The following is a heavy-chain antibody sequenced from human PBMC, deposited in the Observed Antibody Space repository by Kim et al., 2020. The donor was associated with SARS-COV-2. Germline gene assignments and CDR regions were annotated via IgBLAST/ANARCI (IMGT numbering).Heavy chain of an antibody. CDR3: AAWGTTTD. Sequence: GGSLRLSCAVSGFTFPSLWMNWVRQTPGKGLEWVANINPDGSEKSYVDSVKGRFTVSRDNAKNSVYLQINGLIADDTAVYYCAAWGTTTDWGQGTVVTVSS. V-gene: IGHV3-7*01. D-gene: IGHD4-17*01. J-gene: IGHJ4*02. CDR2: INPDGSEK. CDR1: GFTFPSLW.